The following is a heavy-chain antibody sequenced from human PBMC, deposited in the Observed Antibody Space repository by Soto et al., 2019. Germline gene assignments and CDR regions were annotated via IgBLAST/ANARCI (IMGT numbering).Heavy chain of an antibody. V-gene: IGHV4-30-2*01. J-gene: IGHJ3*02. CDR1: GGSISSGGYS. CDR3: ARDGETTGDAFDI. Sequence: QLQLQESGSGLVKPSQTLSLTCAVSGGSISSGGYSWSWIRQPPGKGLEWIGYIYHSGSTYYNPSLKSRVTISVVRSKNQFSLKLSSVTAADTAVYYCARDGETTGDAFDIWGQGTMVTVSS. CDR2: IYHSGST. D-gene: IGHD4-17*01.